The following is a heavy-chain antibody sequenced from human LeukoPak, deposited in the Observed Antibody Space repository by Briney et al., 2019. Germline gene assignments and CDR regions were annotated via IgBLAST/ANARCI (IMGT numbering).Heavy chain of an antibody. Sequence: AETLSLTCTVSGVSISISSSYWGWLLQPPGKGLEWVGSVHYSGNTFYNPSLKSRVTISLDTSKNHFSLKVHSVTAADTAVYYCAREDDTIADNTFDIWGQGTVVTVSS. CDR3: AREDDTIADNTFDI. V-gene: IGHV4-39*07. CDR1: GVSISISSSY. J-gene: IGHJ3*02. D-gene: IGHD6-13*01. CDR2: VHYSGNT.